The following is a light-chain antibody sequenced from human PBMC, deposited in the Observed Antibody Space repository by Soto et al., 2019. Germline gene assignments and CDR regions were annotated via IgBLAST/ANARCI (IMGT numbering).Light chain of an antibody. Sequence: EVVLTQSTATLSVSPGEGATLSCRASQSVGSLVAWYQQKPGQAPRLLIYRASTRATGIAARFTGSGSGTEVTLTICSLQTEDFAVYYCQQYNNWPITLGPGTRLEI. J-gene: IGKJ5*01. CDR3: QQYNNWPIT. V-gene: IGKV3-15*01. CDR2: RAS. CDR1: QSVGSL.